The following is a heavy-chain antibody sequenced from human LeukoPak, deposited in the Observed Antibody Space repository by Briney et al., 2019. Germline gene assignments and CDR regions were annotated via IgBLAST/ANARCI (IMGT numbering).Heavy chain of an antibody. CDR1: GLPFSASA. CDR2: ILSTCTT. V-gene: IGHV3-23*01. CDR3: ATVKYDYGDPVGWFDP. J-gene: IGHJ5*02. D-gene: IGHD4-17*01. Sequence: GGSLRLSCAASGLPFSASAITWVRQAPGKGLEWVSHILSTCTTYYADSMRGRFTISRDNSKNTLYLLMTSLRADDTAVYYCATVKYDYGDPVGWFDPWGQGTLVTVSS.